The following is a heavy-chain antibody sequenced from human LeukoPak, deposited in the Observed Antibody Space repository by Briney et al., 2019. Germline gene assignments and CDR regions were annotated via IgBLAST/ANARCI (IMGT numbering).Heavy chain of an antibody. J-gene: IGHJ4*02. V-gene: IGHV4-30-4*02. CDR1: GGSISSGDYY. CDR2: IYYSGST. Sequence: TSETLSLTCTVSGGSISSGDYYWSWIRQPPGKGLEWIGYIYYSGSTYYNPSLKSRVTISVDTSKNQFSLKLSCVTAADTAVYYCARGDILTGSPFDYWGQGTLVTVSS. CDR3: ARGDILTGSPFDY. D-gene: IGHD3-9*01.